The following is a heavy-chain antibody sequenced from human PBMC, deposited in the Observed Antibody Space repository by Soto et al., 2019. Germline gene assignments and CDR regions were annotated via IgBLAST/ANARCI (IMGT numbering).Heavy chain of an antibody. Sequence: ASVKVSCEVSGYTLTELSMHWVRQAPGKGLEWMGGFDPEDGETIYAQKFQGRVTMTEDTSTDTAYMELSSLRSEDTAVYYCATDLLYGSGSYRFVPYYYYGMDVWGQGTTVTV. CDR2: FDPEDGET. D-gene: IGHD3-10*01. CDR3: ATDLLYGSGSYRFVPYYYYGMDV. CDR1: GYTLTELS. V-gene: IGHV1-24*01. J-gene: IGHJ6*02.